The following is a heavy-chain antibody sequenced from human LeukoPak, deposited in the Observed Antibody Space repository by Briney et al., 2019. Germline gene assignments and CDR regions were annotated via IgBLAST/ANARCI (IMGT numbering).Heavy chain of an antibody. CDR1: GGSISSYY. D-gene: IGHD1-26*01. CDR3: ASELATFYYGMDV. CDR2: IYTSGST. J-gene: IGHJ6*02. V-gene: IGHV4-4*07. Sequence: SETLSLTCTVPGGSISSYYWSWIRQPAGKGLEWIGRIYTSGSTNYNPSLKSRVTMSVDTSKNQFSLKLSSVTAADTAVYYCASELATFYYGMDVWGQGTTVTVSS.